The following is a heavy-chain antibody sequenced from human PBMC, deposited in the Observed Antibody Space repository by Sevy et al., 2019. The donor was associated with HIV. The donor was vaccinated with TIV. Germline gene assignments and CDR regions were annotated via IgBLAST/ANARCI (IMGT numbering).Heavy chain of an antibody. V-gene: IGHV3-49*03. CDR1: GFTFGDYS. D-gene: IGHD3-22*01. J-gene: IGHJ4*02. CDR2: FRSKASGGAT. Sequence: GGSLRLSCTGSGFTFGDYSMSWFRQAPGKGLGCVGFFRSKASGGATEYAASVKGRFTISRDDSKSVAYLQMNSLKTEDTAMYYCARYIAVVINIDYWGQGTLVTVSS. CDR3: ARYIAVVINIDY.